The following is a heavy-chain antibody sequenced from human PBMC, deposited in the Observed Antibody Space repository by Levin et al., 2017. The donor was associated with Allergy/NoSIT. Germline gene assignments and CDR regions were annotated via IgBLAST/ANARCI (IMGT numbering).Heavy chain of an antibody. CDR1: GFPFSSYP. CDR3: AKIIVAAGTAY. CDR2: IGASGGTT. Sequence: GGSLRLSCAASGFPFSSYPMTWVRQAPGKGLEWVSSIGASGGTTYYADSVRGRLTISRDNSKNTLFLQMNSLRAEDTAVYYCAKIIVAAGTAYWGQGTLVTVPS. V-gene: IGHV3-23*01. D-gene: IGHD6-13*01. J-gene: IGHJ4*02.